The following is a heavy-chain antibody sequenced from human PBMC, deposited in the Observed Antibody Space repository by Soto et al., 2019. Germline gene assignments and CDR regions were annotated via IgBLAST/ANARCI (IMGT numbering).Heavy chain of an antibody. D-gene: IGHD2-21*02. J-gene: IGHJ6*02. CDR1: GGSISSGGYS. Sequence: SETLSLTCAVSGGSISSGGYSWNWIRQPPGKGLEWIGYIYHSGSTYYNPSLKSRVTISVDRSKNQFSLKLSSVTAADTAVYYCARVCGGDCHNGMDVWGQGTTVTVSS. CDR2: IYHSGST. V-gene: IGHV4-30-2*01. CDR3: ARVCGGDCHNGMDV.